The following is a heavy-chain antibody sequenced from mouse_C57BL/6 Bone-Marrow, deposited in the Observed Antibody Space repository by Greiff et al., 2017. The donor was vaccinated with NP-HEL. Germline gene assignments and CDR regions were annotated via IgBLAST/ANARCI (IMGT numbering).Heavy chain of an antibody. CDR1: GFTFSDYG. V-gene: IGHV5-17*01. J-gene: IGHJ2*01. Sequence: EVKLVESGGGLVKPGGSLKLSCAASGFTFSDYGMHWVRQAPEKGLEWVAYISSGSSTIYYADTVKGRFTISRDNAKNTLFLQMTSLRSEDTAMYYCARPGTTVVGYYFDYWGQGTTLTVSS. CDR2: ISSGSSTI. CDR3: ARPGTTVVGYYFDY. D-gene: IGHD1-1*01.